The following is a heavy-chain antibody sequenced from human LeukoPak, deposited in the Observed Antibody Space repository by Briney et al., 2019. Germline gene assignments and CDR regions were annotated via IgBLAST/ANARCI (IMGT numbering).Heavy chain of an antibody. Sequence: TSVKVSCKASGFTFTSSAVQWVRQARGQRLEWIGWIVVGSGNTNYAQKFQERVTITRDMSTSTAYMELSSLRSEDTAVYYYAALLSMGYFDYWGQGTLVTVSS. J-gene: IGHJ4*02. CDR3: AALLSMGYFDY. CDR1: GFTFTSSA. V-gene: IGHV1-58*01. CDR2: IVVGSGNT. D-gene: IGHD2/OR15-2a*01.